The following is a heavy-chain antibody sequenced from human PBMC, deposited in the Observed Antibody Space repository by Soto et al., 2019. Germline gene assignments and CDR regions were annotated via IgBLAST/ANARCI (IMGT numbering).Heavy chain of an antibody. CDR2: ISGSAGST. CDR3: ANDQLYIRGVIHNWFDP. V-gene: IGHV3-23*01. J-gene: IGHJ5*02. D-gene: IGHD3-10*01. CDR1: GLTFSRYA. Sequence: EVQLLESGGGLIQPGGSLRLSCAASGLTFSRYAMSWVRQAPGKGLEWVSAISGSAGSTYYADSVKGRFTISRDNSKNTLYLQMNSLRAEDAAAYDCANDQLYIRGVIHNWFDPWGQGTLVTVSS.